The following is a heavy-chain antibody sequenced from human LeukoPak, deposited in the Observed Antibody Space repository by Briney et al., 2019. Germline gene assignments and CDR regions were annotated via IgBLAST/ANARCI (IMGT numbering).Heavy chain of an antibody. CDR2: IYSGGST. D-gene: IGHD3-3*01. Sequence: GGSLRLSCAASGFTVSSNYMSWDRQAPGKGLEWVSVIYSGGSTYYADSVKGRFTISRDNSKNTLYLQMNSLRAEDTAVYYCARGGMVTIFGVADYWGQGTLVTVSS. CDR1: GFTVSSNY. J-gene: IGHJ4*02. V-gene: IGHV3-66*01. CDR3: ARGGMVTIFGVADY.